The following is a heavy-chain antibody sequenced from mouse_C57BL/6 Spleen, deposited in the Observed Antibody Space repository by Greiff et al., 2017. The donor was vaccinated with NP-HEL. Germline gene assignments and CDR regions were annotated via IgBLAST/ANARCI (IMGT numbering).Heavy chain of an antibody. D-gene: IGHD1-1*01. V-gene: IGHV1-69*01. CDR1: GYTFTSYW. J-gene: IGHJ4*01. CDR3: ARCHGSNYAMDY. CDR2: IDPSDSYT. Sequence: QVQLKQPGAELVMPGASVKLSCKASGYTFTSYWMHWVKQRPGQGLEWIGEIDPSDSYTNYNQKFKGKSTLTVDKSSSTAYMQLSSLTSEDSAVYYCARCHGSNYAMDYWGQGTSVTVSS.